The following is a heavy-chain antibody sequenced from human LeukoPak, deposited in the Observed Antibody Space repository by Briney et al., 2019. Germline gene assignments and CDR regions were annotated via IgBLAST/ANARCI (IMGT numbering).Heavy chain of an antibody. D-gene: IGHD3-10*01. CDR1: GFTFSSYW. CDR3: AKWRNYYGSGSYVDY. Sequence: GGSLRLSCAASGFTFSSYWMSWVRQAPGKGLEWVSAISGSGGSTYYADSVKGRFTISRDNSKNTLYLQMNSLRAEDTAVYYCAKWRNYYGSGSYVDYWGQGTLVTVSS. J-gene: IGHJ4*02. V-gene: IGHV3-23*01. CDR2: ISGSGGST.